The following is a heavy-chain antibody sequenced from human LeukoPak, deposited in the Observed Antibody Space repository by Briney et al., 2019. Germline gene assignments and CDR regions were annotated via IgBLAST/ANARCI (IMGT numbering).Heavy chain of an antibody. CDR1: GFSFSNYW. Sequence: GGSLRLSCAASGFSFSNYWMDWVRQAPGKGLEWVANIKQDGSEKKCLDSVKGRFTISRDNAQNSLYLQMNCLRVEDTAVYYCTRSLDEWGQGTLVTVSS. CDR2: IKQDGSEK. D-gene: IGHD3-16*01. J-gene: IGHJ4*02. V-gene: IGHV3-7*02. CDR3: TRSLDE.